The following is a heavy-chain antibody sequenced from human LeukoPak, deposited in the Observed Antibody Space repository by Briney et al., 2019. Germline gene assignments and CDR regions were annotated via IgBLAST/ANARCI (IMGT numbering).Heavy chain of an antibody. CDR2: IYYSGST. D-gene: IGHD3-10*01. CDR3: ARTRYYYNSRSYGAPYYFDY. J-gene: IGHJ4*02. CDR1: GGSISSNSYY. Sequence: PSETLSLTCAVSGGSISSNSYYWGWIRQPPGKGLEWIGSIYYSGSTYYNRSLKSRVTISVDTSKNQFSLKLSSVTAADTAVYYCARTRYYYNSRSYGAPYYFDYWGQGTLVTVSS. V-gene: IGHV4-39*01.